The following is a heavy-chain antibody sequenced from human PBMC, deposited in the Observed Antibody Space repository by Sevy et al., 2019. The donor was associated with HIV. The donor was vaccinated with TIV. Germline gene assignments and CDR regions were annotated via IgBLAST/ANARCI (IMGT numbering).Heavy chain of an antibody. Sequence: GESLKISCVASGFSFIHENMNWVRQAPGKGLEWVALISYDGSDKYYADSVKGRFTISRDNFKNTLYLQMNSLTTEDTAVYYCARPRANYVDHYFFYAMDVWGQGTTVTVSS. CDR1: GFSFIHEN. J-gene: IGHJ6*02. CDR3: ARPRANYVDHYFFYAMDV. D-gene: IGHD4-17*01. V-gene: IGHV3-30-3*01. CDR2: ISYDGSDK.